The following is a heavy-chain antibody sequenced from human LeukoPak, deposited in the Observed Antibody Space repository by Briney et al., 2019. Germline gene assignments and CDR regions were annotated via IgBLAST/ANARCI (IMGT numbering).Heavy chain of an antibody. CDR2: INPNSGGT. J-gene: IGHJ5*02. Sequence: GASVKVSCKASGYTFTGYYMHWVRQAPGQGLEWMGWINPNSGGTNYAQKFQGRVTMTRDTSTSTVYMELSSLRSEDTAVYYCARAVIVGANLDPWGQGTLVTVSS. CDR1: GYTFTGYY. CDR3: ARAVIVGANLDP. V-gene: IGHV1-2*02. D-gene: IGHD1-26*01.